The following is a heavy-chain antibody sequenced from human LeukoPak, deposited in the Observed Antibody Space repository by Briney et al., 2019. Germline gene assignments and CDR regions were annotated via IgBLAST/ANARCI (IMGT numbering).Heavy chain of an antibody. CDR3: AKGSVSVVVPAVIPYY. V-gene: IGHV3-23*01. Sequence: GGSLRLSCAASGFTFKNYAMSWVRQAPGKGLEWVSGISGSGGSTYYADSVKGQFTISRDNSKNTLYLQMNSLRAEDTAVYYCAKGSVSVVVPAVIPYYWGQGTLVTVSS. CDR1: GFTFKNYA. D-gene: IGHD2-2*01. CDR2: ISGSGGST. J-gene: IGHJ4*02.